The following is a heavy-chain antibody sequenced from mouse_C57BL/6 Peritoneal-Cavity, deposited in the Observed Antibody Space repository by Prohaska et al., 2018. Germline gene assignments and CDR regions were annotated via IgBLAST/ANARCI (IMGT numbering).Heavy chain of an antibody. J-gene: IGHJ2*01. Sequence: RPGSSVKLSCKASGYTFTSYWMAWVKQRPGQGLEWIGNIYPSDSETHYNQKFKDKATVTVDKSSSTAYMQLSSLTSEDSAVYYCARDYDFDYWGQGTTLTVSS. V-gene: IGHV1-61*01. CDR1: GYTFTSYW. D-gene: IGHD1-1*01. CDR3: ARDYDFDY. CDR2: IYPSDSET.